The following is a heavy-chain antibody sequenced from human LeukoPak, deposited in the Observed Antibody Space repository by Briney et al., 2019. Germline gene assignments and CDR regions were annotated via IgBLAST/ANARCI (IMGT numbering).Heavy chain of an antibody. V-gene: IGHV3-48*03. Sequence: PSGGSLRLSCLASGFAFSAYEMNWVRQAPGKGLEWVSHIAGSDTRTYYADSVKGRFTIFRDNAKNSLYLQMNSLRAEDTALYYCTTLGYHLDSWGQGTLVTVSS. D-gene: IGHD3-22*01. J-gene: IGHJ4*02. CDR3: TTLGYHLDS. CDR2: IAGSDTRT. CDR1: GFAFSAYE.